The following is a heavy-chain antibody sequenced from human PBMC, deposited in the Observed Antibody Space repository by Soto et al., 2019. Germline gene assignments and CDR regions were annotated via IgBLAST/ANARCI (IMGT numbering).Heavy chain of an antibody. CDR3: ARDSSYSSGVLPNYFDY. V-gene: IGHV6-1*01. D-gene: IGHD3-22*01. Sequence: SQTLSLTCAISGDSVSSNSAAWNWIRQSPSRGLEWLGRTYYRSKWYNDYAVSVKSRITINPDTSKNQFSLQLNSVTPEDTAVYYCARDSSYSSGVLPNYFDYWGQGTLVTVSS. CDR2: TYYRSKWYN. CDR1: GDSVSSNSAA. J-gene: IGHJ4*02.